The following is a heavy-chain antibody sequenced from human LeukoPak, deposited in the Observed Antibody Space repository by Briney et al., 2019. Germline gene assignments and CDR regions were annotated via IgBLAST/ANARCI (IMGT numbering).Heavy chain of an antibody. CDR1: GYTFTAYY. CDR3: AKGYYYDSSGYYQLDS. D-gene: IGHD3-22*01. CDR2: INLNNGDT. J-gene: IGHJ4*02. V-gene: IGHV1-2*04. Sequence: GASVKVSCKASGYTFTAYYLHWVRQAPGQGLEWMGWINLNNGDTNYAQKFQGWVTMTRDTSISTAYMELSRLTSDDTAVYYCAKGYYYDSSGYYQLDSWGQGTLVTVSS.